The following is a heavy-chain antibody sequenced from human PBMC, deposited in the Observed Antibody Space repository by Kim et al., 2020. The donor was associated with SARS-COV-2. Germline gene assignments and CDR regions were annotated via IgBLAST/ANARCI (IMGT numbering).Heavy chain of an antibody. J-gene: IGHJ5*02. Sequence: SETLSLTCTVSGGSISSYYWTWIRQPAGKGLEWVGYVQMSDNTNYNPSLRGRATMSVDTPNNKFSLKLMSVTAADTAVYYCVRGCIGGPCDPWGQGIQVTVSS. CDR2: VQMSDNT. V-gene: IGHV4-4*07. CDR1: GGSISSYY. D-gene: IGHD2-15*01. CDR3: VRGCIGGPCDP.